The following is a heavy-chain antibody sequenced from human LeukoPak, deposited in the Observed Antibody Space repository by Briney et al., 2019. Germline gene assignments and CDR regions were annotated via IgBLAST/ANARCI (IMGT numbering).Heavy chain of an antibody. J-gene: IGHJ6*04. CDR3: ARALSYQLLNYDYYYGMDV. V-gene: IGHV3-7*03. CDR2: IKQDGSEK. CDR1: GFTFSSYW. Sequence: GGSLRLSCAASGFTFSSYWMSWVRQAPGKGREWVANIKQDGSEKYYVDSVKGRFTISRDNAKNSMYLQMNSLRAEDTAVYYCARALSYQLLNYDYYYGMDVWGKGTTVTVSA. D-gene: IGHD2-2*01.